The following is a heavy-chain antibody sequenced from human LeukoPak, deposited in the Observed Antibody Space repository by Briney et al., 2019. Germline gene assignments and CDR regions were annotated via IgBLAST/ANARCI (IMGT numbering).Heavy chain of an antibody. CDR2: MSYDGFNK. J-gene: IGHJ4*02. Sequence: SGRSLRLSCAASGFTFSSYAMRWVRQSLGKGLEWVAVMSYDGFNKYYADSVKGRFTISRDNSKNTLYLQMNSLRAEDTAVYYCAKTKGYSYGYYFDYWGQGTLVTVSS. D-gene: IGHD5-18*01. CDR1: GFTFSSYA. V-gene: IGHV3-30*18. CDR3: AKTKGYSYGYYFDY.